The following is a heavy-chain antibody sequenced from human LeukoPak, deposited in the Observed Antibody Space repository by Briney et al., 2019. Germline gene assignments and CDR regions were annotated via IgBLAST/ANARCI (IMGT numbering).Heavy chain of an antibody. CDR3: ARVLPTVDAFDI. J-gene: IGHJ3*02. CDR2: IYTSGST. V-gene: IGHV4-4*07. Sequence: SETLSLTCTVSGGSISSYYWSWIRQPAGRGLEWIGRIYTSGSTNYNPSLKSRVTVSVDTSKNQLSVKLSSVTAADTAVYYCARVLPTVDAFDIWGQGTRVIVSS. D-gene: IGHD1-26*01. CDR1: GGSISSYY.